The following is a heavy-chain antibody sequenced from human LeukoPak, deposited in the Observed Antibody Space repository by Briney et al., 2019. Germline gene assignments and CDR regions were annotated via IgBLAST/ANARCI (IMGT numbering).Heavy chain of an antibody. CDR3: ARYRRDYYVSGRPIDYFDY. V-gene: IGHV3-48*03. Sequence: GGSLRLSCAASGFTFSSYEMNWVRQAPGKGLEWVSYISSSGSSIYYADSVKGRFTISRDNAKNSLYLQMNSLRAEDTAVYYCARYRRDYYVSGRPIDYFDYWGQGTLVTVSS. J-gene: IGHJ4*02. CDR2: ISSSGSSI. CDR1: GFTFSSYE. D-gene: IGHD3-22*01.